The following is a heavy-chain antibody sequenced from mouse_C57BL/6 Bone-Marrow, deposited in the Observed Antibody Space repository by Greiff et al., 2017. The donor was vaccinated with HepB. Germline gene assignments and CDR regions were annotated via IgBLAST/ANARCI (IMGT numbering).Heavy chain of an antibody. D-gene: IGHD3-2*02. J-gene: IGHJ2*01. Sequence: QVQLQQSGPELVKPGASVKISCKASGYAFSSSWMNWVKQRPGKGLEWIGRIYPGDGDTNYNGKFKGKATLTADKSSSTAYMQLSSLTSEDSAVYFCARSPLHRSGPDYWGQGTTLTVSS. V-gene: IGHV1-82*01. CDR1: GYAFSSSW. CDR2: IYPGDGDT. CDR3: ARSPLHRSGPDY.